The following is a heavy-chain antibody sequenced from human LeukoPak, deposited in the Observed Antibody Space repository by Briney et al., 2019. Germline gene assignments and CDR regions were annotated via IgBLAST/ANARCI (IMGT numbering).Heavy chain of an antibody. V-gene: IGHV1-2*02. CDR2: INPNSGGT. Sequence: ASVKVSCKAFGYTFTSNYMHWVRQAPGQGLEWMGWINPNSGGTNYAQNFQGRVTMTRDTSISTAYMELSRLRSDDTALYYCARIGISARGTNFHHWGQGTLVTVSS. CDR1: GYTFTSNY. CDR3: ARIGISARGTNFHH. D-gene: IGHD6-13*01. J-gene: IGHJ1*01.